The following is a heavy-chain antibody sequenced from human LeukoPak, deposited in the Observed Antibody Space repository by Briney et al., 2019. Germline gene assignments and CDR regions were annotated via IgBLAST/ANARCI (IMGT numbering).Heavy chain of an antibody. V-gene: IGHV4-34*01. CDR3: ARGNFYDSSSYYPS. CDR1: GGSFSGYY. D-gene: IGHD3-22*01. CDR2: INHSGTI. Sequence: PSETLSLTCAVYGGSFSGYYWNWIRQPPGKGLEWIGEINHSGTINYNPSLKSRVTISVDTSKNQFSLRLSSVTAADTAVYYCARGNFYDSSSYYPSWGQGTLVTVSS. J-gene: IGHJ5*02.